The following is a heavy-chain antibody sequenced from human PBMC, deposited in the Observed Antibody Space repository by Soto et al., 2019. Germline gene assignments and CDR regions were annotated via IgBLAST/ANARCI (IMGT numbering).Heavy chain of an antibody. V-gene: IGHV4-4*07. CDR2: IFSSGST. CDR1: VGSLNTVD. Sequence: SETLSLACTASVGSLNTVDWCWVRQRAGKGLEWIGRIFSSGSTSFNPSLERRVAMSVDTSKNHFSLTSTSVNDDHMAAYYCPRAGSYSAYNFATGIQFCAFDFWGEGAMVTV. CDR3: PRAGSYSAYNFATGIQFCAFDF. D-gene: IGHD1-26*01. J-gene: IGHJ4*02.